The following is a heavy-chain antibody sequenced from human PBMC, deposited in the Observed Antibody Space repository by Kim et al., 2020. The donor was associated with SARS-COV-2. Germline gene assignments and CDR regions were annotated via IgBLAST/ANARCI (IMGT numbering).Heavy chain of an antibody. CDR3: TRDPHDDYPMDV. Sequence: TQAAASVKGRFVISRDDSKSIAYLQMNSLKTEDTAVYYCTRDPHDDYPMDVWGQGTTVTVSS. D-gene: IGHD3-16*01. CDR2: T. V-gene: IGHV3-49*02. J-gene: IGHJ6*02.